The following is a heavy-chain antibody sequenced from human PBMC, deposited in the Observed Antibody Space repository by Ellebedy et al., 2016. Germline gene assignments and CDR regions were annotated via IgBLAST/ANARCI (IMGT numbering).Heavy chain of an antibody. CDR1: GGSISSYY. CDR3: AREAENWDAFDY. D-gene: IGHD7-27*01. Sequence: GSLRLSXTVSGGSISSYYWSWIRQPAGKGLEWIGRIYTSGSTNYNPSLKSRVTMSVDTSKNQFSLKLSSVTAADTAVYYCAREAENWDAFDYWGQGTLVTVSS. CDR2: IYTSGST. V-gene: IGHV4-4*07. J-gene: IGHJ4*02.